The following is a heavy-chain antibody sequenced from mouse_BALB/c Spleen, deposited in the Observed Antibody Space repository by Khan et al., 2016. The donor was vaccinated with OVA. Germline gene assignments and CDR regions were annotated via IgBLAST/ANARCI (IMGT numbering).Heavy chain of an antibody. V-gene: IGHV1S29*02. CDR3: ARDGGYDAFAY. D-gene: IGHD2-2*01. J-gene: IGHJ3*01. CDR1: GYTFTDYN. CDR2: IYPYNGGT. Sequence: VQLQQSGPELVKPGASVKISCKASGYTFTDYNMHWVKQSHGKSLEWIGYIYPYNGGTGYNQKFKSKATLTVDNSSSTAYMAFRSLTSEDSAVYYCARDGGYDAFAYWGQGTLVTVSA.